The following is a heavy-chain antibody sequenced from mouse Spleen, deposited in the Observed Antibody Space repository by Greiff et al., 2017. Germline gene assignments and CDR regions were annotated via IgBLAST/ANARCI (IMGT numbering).Heavy chain of an antibody. D-gene: IGHD1-2*01. Sequence: VQLKQSGPELVKPGASVKIPCKASGYTFTDYNMDWVKQSHGKSLEWIGDINPNNGGTIYNQKFKGKATLTVDKSSSTAYMELRSLTSEDTAVYYCARPDGHDWYFDVWGAGTTVTVSS. CDR3: ARPDGHDWYFDV. V-gene: IGHV1-18*01. CDR2: INPNNGGT. CDR1: GYTFTDYN. J-gene: IGHJ1*01.